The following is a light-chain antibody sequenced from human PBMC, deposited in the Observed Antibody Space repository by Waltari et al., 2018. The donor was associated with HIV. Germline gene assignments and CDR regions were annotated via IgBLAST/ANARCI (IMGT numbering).Light chain of an antibody. J-gene: IGKJ1*01. V-gene: IGKV3-20*01. CDR2: GAS. Sequence: EIVLTQAPGTLSLSPGDRATLSCRASQSVSSSYLAWYQQKPGQAPRLLIYGASSRATGIPDRFIGSESGTDFTLTISRLEPEDFAVYYCQQYGSSRTFGQGTKVEIK. CDR3: QQYGSSRT. CDR1: QSVSSSY.